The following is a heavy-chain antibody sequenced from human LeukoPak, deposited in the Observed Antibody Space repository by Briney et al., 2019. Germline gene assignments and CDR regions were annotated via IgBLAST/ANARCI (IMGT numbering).Heavy chain of an antibody. J-gene: IGHJ4*02. V-gene: IGHV3-23*01. D-gene: IGHD3-22*01. CDR3: ASQKESFYDSSGNC. Sequence: GGSLGLSCAASGFTFSSYAMSWVRQAPGKGLEWVSAISGSGGGTYYADSVKGRFATSRDNSKNMLYLQLNSLRAEDTAVYYCASQKESFYDSSGNCWGQGTLVTVSS. CDR2: ISGSGGGT. CDR1: GFTFSSYA.